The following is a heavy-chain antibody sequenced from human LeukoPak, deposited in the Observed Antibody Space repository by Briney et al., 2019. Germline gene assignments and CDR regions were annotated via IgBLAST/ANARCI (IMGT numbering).Heavy chain of an antibody. CDR1: GGSFSGYY. Sequence: SETLSLTCAVYGGSFSGYYWSWIRQPPGKGLEWIGEINHSGSTNYNPSLKSRVTTSVDTSKNQFSLKLSSVTAADTAVYYCARHRRAADFLFFDYWGQGTLVTVSS. J-gene: IGHJ4*02. CDR2: INHSGST. CDR3: ARHRRAADFLFFDY. V-gene: IGHV4-34*01. D-gene: IGHD6-13*01.